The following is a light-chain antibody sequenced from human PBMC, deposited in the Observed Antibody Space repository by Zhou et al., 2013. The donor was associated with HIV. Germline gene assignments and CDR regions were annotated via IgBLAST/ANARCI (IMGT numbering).Light chain of an antibody. CDR1: HDIKNY. CDR3: QQLNSYPLT. J-gene: IGKJ3*01. Sequence: DIQMIQSPSTLSASVGDRVTISCRASHDIKNYLAWYQQSPGAVPKLLIYSASNLASGVPSRFSGSGSGTDFTLTIEDLQPEDVATYYCQQLNSYPLTFGPGTKVDIQ. V-gene: IGKV1-27*01. CDR2: SAS.